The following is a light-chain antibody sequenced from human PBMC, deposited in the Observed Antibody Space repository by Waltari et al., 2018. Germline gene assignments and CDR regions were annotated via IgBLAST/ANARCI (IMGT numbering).Light chain of an antibody. V-gene: IGKV3-11*01. J-gene: IGKJ4*01. Sequence: EIVLTKSPDTLSLSPGERATLSFRASQSVSSYLAWYQQKPGQAPRLLIYDASNRATGIPARFSGSGSGTDFTLTISSLEPEDFAVYYCQQRSNWPPLTFGGGTKVEIK. CDR2: DAS. CDR3: QQRSNWPPLT. CDR1: QSVSSY.